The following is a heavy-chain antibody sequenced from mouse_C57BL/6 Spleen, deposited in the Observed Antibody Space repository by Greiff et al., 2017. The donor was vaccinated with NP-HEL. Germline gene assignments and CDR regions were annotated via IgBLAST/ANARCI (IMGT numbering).Heavy chain of an antibody. V-gene: IGHV1-42*01. CDR1: GYSFTGYY. D-gene: IGHD2-4*01. CDR2: INPSTGGT. J-gene: IGHJ2*01. CDR3: ARWYDYDGFDY. Sequence: EVKLQQSGPELVKPGASVKISCKASGYSFTGYYMNWVKQSPEKSLEWIGEINPSTGGTTYNQKFKAKATLTVDKSSSTAYMQLKSLTSEDSAVYYCARWYDYDGFDYWGQGTTLTVSS.